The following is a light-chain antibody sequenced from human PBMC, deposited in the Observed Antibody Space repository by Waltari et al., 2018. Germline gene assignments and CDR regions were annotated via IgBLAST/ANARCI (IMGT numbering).Light chain of an antibody. J-gene: IGLJ2*01. CDR3: ISHAGSSAV. Sequence: QSALTQPPSVSGSPGQSVTMSCTGTTSDVGPYNYVSWYQPHTGKAPQLIIYDVTTRPSGVPDRFSGSKSGNTASLTVSGLQAQDEADYYCISHAGSSAVFGGGTKLTVL. V-gene: IGLV2-8*01. CDR1: TSDVGPYNY. CDR2: DVT.